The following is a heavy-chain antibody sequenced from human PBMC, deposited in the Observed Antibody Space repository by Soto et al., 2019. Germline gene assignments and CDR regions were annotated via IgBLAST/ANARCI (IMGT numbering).Heavy chain of an antibody. D-gene: IGHD2-15*01. Sequence: QVQLQQWGAGLLKPSETLSLTCAVYGGSFSGYYWSWIRQPPGKGLEWIGEINHSGSTNYNPSLKSRVTISVDTSKNQFSLKLSSVTAADTAVYYCARCGYGSGGSCSRSHDYWGQGTLVTVSS. V-gene: IGHV4-34*01. CDR1: GGSFSGYY. J-gene: IGHJ4*02. CDR3: ARCGYGSGGSCSRSHDY. CDR2: INHSGST.